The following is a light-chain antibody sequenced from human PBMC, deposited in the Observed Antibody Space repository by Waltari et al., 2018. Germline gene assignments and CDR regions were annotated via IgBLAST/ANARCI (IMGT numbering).Light chain of an antibody. J-gene: IGKJ1*01. CDR1: QSLLHSSGYTF. CDR3: MQARQTPWT. CDR2: LVS. Sequence: DIVMTQSPLSLPVSPGEPASISCRSSQSLLHSSGYTFLDWYLQKPGQSPQLLIYLVSNRASGVPDRFSGSGSGTDFTLKISREEAEDVGVYYCMQARQTPWTFGQGTKVEIK. V-gene: IGKV2-28*01.